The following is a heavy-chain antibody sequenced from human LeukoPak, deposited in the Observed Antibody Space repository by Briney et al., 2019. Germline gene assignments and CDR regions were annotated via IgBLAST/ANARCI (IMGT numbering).Heavy chain of an antibody. Sequence: GGSLRLSCAVSGSSFSSNFMTWVRQAPGKGLEWVSLILGETTTTYADSVEGRFTISIDNSKNTLYLQMNRLRAEDTAVYYCVRDKGLRPTERFDSWGQGTLVTVSS. CDR2: ILGETTT. CDR1: GSSFSSNF. D-gene: IGHD3/OR15-3a*01. J-gene: IGHJ4*02. CDR3: VRDKGLRPTERFDS. V-gene: IGHV3-53*01.